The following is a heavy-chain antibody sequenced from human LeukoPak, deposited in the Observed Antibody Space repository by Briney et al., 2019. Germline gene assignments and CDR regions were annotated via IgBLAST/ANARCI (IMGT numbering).Heavy chain of an antibody. CDR1: GYSFTSYW. J-gene: IGHJ4*02. CDR2: IYPSDSDT. D-gene: IGHD6-13*01. V-gene: IGHV5-51*01. CDR3: AAGDGYFDY. Sequence: GESLKISCKGSGYSFTSYWIGWVRQMPGKGLEWMGVIYPSDSDTRYSPSFQGQVTISADKSITTAFLQWGSLKASDTAIYYCAAGDGYFDYWGQGTLVTVSS.